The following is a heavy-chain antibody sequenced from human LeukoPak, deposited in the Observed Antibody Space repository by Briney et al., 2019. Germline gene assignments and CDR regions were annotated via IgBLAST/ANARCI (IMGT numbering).Heavy chain of an antibody. Sequence: GASVKVSCKASGYTFTNFYMHWVRQAPGQGLEWMGLIHPNDGDTKYAQEFQDRVTMTRDTSMSTVYMELSSLRSEDTAVYYCATYTQSGAQGVSDYWGQGTLVTVSS. V-gene: IGHV1-46*01. CDR1: GYTFTNFY. J-gene: IGHJ4*02. CDR3: ATYTQSGAQGVSDY. CDR2: IHPNDGDT. D-gene: IGHD3-10*01.